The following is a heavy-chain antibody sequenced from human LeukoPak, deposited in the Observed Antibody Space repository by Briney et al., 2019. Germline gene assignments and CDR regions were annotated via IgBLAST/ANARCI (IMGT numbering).Heavy chain of an antibody. D-gene: IGHD3-10*01. Sequence: PSETLSLTCTVSGGSISSSSYYWGWIRQPPGKGLEWIGSIYYSGSTYYNPSLKSRVTISVDTSKNQFSLKLSSVTAADTAVYYCARHYAVRGVNPAIGIFDYWGQGTLVTVSS. J-gene: IGHJ4*02. CDR2: IYYSGST. CDR3: ARHYAVRGVNPAIGIFDY. CDR1: GGSISSSSYY. V-gene: IGHV4-39*01.